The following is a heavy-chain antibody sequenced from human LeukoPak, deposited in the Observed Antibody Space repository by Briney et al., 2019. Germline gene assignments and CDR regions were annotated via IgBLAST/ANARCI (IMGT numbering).Heavy chain of an antibody. D-gene: IGHD6-19*01. CDR1: GFTFSSYE. V-gene: IGHV3-48*03. J-gene: IGHJ4*02. Sequence: PGGSLRLSCAASGFTFSSYEMNWVRQAPGKGLEWVSYISSSGSTIYYADSVKGRFTISRDNAKNSLYLQMNSLRAEDTAVYYCARLSGYSCGPFDYWGQGTLVTVSS. CDR3: ARLSGYSCGPFDY. CDR2: ISSSGSTI.